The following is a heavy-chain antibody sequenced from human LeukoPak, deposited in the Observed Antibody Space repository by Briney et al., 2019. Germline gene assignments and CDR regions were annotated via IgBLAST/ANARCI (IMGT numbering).Heavy chain of an antibody. D-gene: IGHD5-18*01. V-gene: IGHV1-18*01. CDR1: GGTFSSYA. CDR2: ISAYNGNT. Sequence: ASVKVSCKASGGTFSSYAISWVRQAPGQGLEWMGWISAYNGNTNYAQKLQGRVTMTTDTSTSTAYMELRSLRSDDTAVYYCARTAGAFGYSYGPDYWGQGTLVTVSS. J-gene: IGHJ4*02. CDR3: ARTAGAFGYSYGPDY.